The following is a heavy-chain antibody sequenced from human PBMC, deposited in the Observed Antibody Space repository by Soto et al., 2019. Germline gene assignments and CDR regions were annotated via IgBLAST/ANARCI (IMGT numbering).Heavy chain of an antibody. CDR1: GGSFSGYY. CDR2: INHSGST. CDR3: ARADSSGYMG. V-gene: IGHV4-34*01. D-gene: IGHD3-22*01. Sequence: PSETLSLTCAVYGGSFSGYYWSWIRQPPGKGLEWIGEINHSGSTNYNPSLKSRVTISVDTSKNQFSLKLSPVTAADTAVYYRARADSSGYMGWGQGTLVTVSS. J-gene: IGHJ4*02.